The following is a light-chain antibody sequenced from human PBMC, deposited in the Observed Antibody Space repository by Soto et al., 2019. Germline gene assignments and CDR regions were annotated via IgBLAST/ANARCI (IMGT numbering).Light chain of an antibody. CDR2: VAF. J-gene: IGKJ4*01. V-gene: IGKV1-5*01. CDR1: QSISSW. CDR3: LQDYTYPLT. Sequence: DIHMTQSPSTMSATLGARVAITCRASQSISSWLAWYQQKPGKAPKLLISVAFSLQSGVPSRFSGSGSGTDFTLTISSLQPEDFATYYCLQDYTYPLTFGGGTKVDI.